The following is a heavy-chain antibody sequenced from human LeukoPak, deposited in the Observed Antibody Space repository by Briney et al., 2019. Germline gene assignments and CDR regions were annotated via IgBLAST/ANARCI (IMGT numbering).Heavy chain of an antibody. Sequence: GGSLRLSCAASGFTFSLYYMNWIRQAPGKGLEWLSYISDSSTYTNYADSVKGRFTISRDNAKNSLYLQMNSLRAEDTAVYYCARSTLALDAFDIWGQGTMVTVSS. D-gene: IGHD1-1*01. CDR1: GFTFSLYY. CDR3: ARSTLALDAFDI. J-gene: IGHJ3*02. V-gene: IGHV3-11*03. CDR2: ISDSSTYT.